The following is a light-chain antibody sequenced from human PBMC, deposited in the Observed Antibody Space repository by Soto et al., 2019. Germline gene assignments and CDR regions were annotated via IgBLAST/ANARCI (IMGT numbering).Light chain of an antibody. V-gene: IGKV3-20*01. Sequence: EIVLTQSPGTLSLSPGERATLSCRASHSVRSSYFAWYQQKPGQAPRLLIYGASSRATGIQDRVSGSGSGTDFTLTISRLEHEEFAVYYCQQYGNSPPYTFGQGTKLEIK. CDR2: GAS. CDR1: HSVRSSY. J-gene: IGKJ2*01. CDR3: QQYGNSPPYT.